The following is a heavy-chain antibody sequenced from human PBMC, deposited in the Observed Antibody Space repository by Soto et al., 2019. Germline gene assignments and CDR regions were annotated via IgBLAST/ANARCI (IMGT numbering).Heavy chain of an antibody. V-gene: IGHV4-61*01. CDR1: GGSVSDKTYY. CDR3: ARTTAVPNTLRSRYFFDY. J-gene: IGHJ4*02. Sequence: SESLSLSCSFSGGSVSDKTYYWSWIRQPPGKRLEWIGYVYYSGTTNYNPSLKSRVTISVDLSKNRFSLRLSSVTTADTALYYCARTTAVPNTLRSRYFFDYWGQGTLVTVSS. D-gene: IGHD4-17*01. CDR2: VYYSGTT.